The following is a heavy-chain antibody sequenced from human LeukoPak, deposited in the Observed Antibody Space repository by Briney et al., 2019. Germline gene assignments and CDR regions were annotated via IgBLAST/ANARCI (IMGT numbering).Heavy chain of an antibody. CDR1: GGSISSSSYY. CDR2: IYYSGSS. J-gene: IGHJ4*02. V-gene: IGHV4-39*07. D-gene: IGHD3-10*01. Sequence: SETLSLTCTVSGGSISSSSYYWVWIRQPPGKGLEWIGSIYYSGSSYYNPSLKSRVTISVDTSKNQFSLKLSSVTAADTAVYYCARLYYYGSGSYYAPLDYWGQGTLVTVSS. CDR3: ARLYYYGSGSYYAPLDY.